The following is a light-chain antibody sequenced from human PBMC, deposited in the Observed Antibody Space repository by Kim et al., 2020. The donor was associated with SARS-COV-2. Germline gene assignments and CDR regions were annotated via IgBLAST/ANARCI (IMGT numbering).Light chain of an antibody. V-gene: IGKV3-11*01. J-gene: IGKJ4*01. Sequence: SLSPGERATLSCTASQSVSNYFGWYQQKPGQAPRLLIYDASNRATSIPARFSGSGSGTDFTLTISSLEAEDFAVYYCQQRSNWPLTFGGGTKVEI. CDR3: QQRSNWPLT. CDR1: QSVSNY. CDR2: DAS.